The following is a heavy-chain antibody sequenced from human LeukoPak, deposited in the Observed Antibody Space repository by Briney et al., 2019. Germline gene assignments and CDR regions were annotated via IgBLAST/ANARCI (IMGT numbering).Heavy chain of an antibody. CDR1: GFTVSSNY. V-gene: IGHV3-23*01. Sequence: GGSLRLSCAASGFTVSSNYMSWVRQAPGKGLEWVSALSGSGGRTYYADSVKGRFTISRDKSKNTLYLQMNSLRAEDTAVYYCAKSCGGDCYSDFDYWGQGTLVTVSS. CDR3: AKSCGGDCYSDFDY. J-gene: IGHJ4*02. D-gene: IGHD2-21*02. CDR2: LSGSGGRT.